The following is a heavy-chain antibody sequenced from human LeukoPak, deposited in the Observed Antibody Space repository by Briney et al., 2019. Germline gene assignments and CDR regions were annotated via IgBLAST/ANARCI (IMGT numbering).Heavy chain of an antibody. D-gene: IGHD3-22*01. CDR2: IDWDVSK. V-gene: IGHV2-70*04. Sequence: SGPTLVNPTQTLTLTCTFSGFSLSTRALRVSWIRQPPGKALEWLACIDWDVSKFYKTSLKTRLTIPKHTAKNQVVLTMTNMDPVDTATYYCARTYDRSGYLCDYGGQGILVTVSS. CDR1: GFSLSTRALR. J-gene: IGHJ4*02. CDR3: ARTYDRSGYLCDY.